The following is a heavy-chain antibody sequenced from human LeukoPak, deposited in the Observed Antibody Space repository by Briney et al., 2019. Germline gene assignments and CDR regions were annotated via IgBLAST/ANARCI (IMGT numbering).Heavy chain of an antibody. CDR2: INHSGST. D-gene: IGHD1-1*01. J-gene: IGHJ4*02. Sequence: SETLSLTCTVSGYSISSGYYWGWIRQPPGKGLEWIGEINHSGSTNYNPSLKSRVTISVDTSKNQFSLKLSSVTAADTAVYYCARGYSPYFGYRGQGTLVTVSS. CDR3: ARGYSPYFGY. V-gene: IGHV4-38-2*02. CDR1: GYSISSGYY.